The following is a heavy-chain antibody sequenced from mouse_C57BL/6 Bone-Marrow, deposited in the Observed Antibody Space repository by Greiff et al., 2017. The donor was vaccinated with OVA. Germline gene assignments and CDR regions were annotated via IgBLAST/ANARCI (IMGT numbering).Heavy chain of an antibody. J-gene: IGHJ2*01. CDR2: IDPANGNT. Sequence: EVKLVESVAGFVRPGASVKLSCTASALHNKNTSMHWVKQRPEQGLEWIGRIDPANGNTKYAPKFQGKATITADTSSNTAYLQLSSLTSEDTAIYYCARKQGFDYWGQGTTLTVSS. V-gene: IGHV14-3*01. CDR1: ALHNKNTS. CDR3: ARKQGFDY.